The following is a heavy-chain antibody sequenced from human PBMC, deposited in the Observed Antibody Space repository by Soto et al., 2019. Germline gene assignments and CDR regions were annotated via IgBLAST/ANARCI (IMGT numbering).Heavy chain of an antibody. V-gene: IGHV3-23*01. CDR3: AKEPLEEVGKFFEF. CDR1: GFTFSNYA. CDR2: ISGSGRDT. J-gene: IGHJ4*01. D-gene: IGHD6-19*01. Sequence: GGSLRLSCEASGFTFSNYAMSWVRQAPGKGLGWVSGISGSGRDTYYADSVKGRLTISRDNAKNTLFLQMNSLRAEDAASYYCAKEPLEEVGKFFEFWGHGILVTVFS.